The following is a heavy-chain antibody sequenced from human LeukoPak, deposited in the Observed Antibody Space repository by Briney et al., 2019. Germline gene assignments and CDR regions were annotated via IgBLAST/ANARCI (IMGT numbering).Heavy chain of an antibody. CDR1: GFTFSIFS. CDR2: ISSTITTI. Sequence: GGSLRLSCAASGFTFSIFSMNWVRQAPGKGLEWISYISSTITTIYDADSVKGRFTISRDNAKNSLYLQMNSLRAEDTAVYYCARDYGGSSPFDYWGQGTLVTVSS. V-gene: IGHV3-48*01. J-gene: IGHJ4*02. CDR3: ARDYGGSSPFDY. D-gene: IGHD4-23*01.